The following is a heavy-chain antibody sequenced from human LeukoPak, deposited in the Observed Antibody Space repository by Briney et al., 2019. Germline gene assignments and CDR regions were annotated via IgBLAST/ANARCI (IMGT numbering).Heavy chain of an antibody. CDR2: IIPIFGTA. CDR1: GGTFSSYA. D-gene: IGHD1-1*01. Sequence: SVKVSCKASGGTFSSYAISWVRQAPGQGLEWMGGIIPIFGTANYAQKFQGRVTITADESTSTAYMELSSLRSEDTAVYYCARRHTTPVRSFDPWGQGTLVTVSS. V-gene: IGHV1-69*13. CDR3: ARRHTTPVRSFDP. J-gene: IGHJ5*02.